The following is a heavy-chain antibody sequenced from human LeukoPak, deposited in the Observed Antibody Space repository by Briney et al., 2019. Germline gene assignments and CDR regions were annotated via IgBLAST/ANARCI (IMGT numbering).Heavy chain of an antibody. D-gene: IGHD6-6*01. CDR3: ARDLVGLPVDYWFDP. CDR1: GYTFTSYY. CDR2: INPSGGST. Sequence: ASVKVSCKASGYTFTSYYMHWVRQAPGQGLEWMGIINPSGGSTSYAQKFQGRVTMTRDTSTSTVYMELSSLRSEDTDVHYCARDLVGLPVDYWFDPWGQGTLVTVSS. V-gene: IGHV1-46*01. J-gene: IGHJ5*02.